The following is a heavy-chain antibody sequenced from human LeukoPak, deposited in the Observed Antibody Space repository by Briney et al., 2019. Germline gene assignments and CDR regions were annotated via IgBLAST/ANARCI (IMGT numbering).Heavy chain of an antibody. D-gene: IGHD5-12*01. Sequence: GGSLRLSCAASGFTFDDYAFHWVRQAPGKGLQWVSLICGDGGSTHYADSVKGRFTISRDNNKNSLYLQMNSLRTEDIALYYCAKGIIVAPFDYWGQGTLVSVSS. J-gene: IGHJ4*02. CDR1: GFTFDDYA. CDR3: AKGIIVAPFDY. CDR2: ICGDGGST. V-gene: IGHV3-43*02.